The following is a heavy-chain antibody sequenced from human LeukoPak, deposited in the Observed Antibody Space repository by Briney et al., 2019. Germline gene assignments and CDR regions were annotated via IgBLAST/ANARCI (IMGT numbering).Heavy chain of an antibody. D-gene: IGHD3-10*01. J-gene: IGHJ3*02. V-gene: IGHV4-59*08. CDR3: ARHMGPPTTMVRGVPGVSIAFDI. CDR1: GGSISSYY. CDR2: IYYSGST. Sequence: KPSETLSLTCTVSGGSISSYYWSWIRQPPGKGLEWIGYIYYSGSTNYNPSLKSRVTISVDTSKNQFSLKLSSVTAADTAVYYCARHMGPPTTMVRGVPGVSIAFDIWGQGTMVTVSS.